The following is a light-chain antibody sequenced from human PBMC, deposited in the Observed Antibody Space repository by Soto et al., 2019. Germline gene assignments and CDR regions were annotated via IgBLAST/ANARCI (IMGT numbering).Light chain of an antibody. Sequence: EIVLTQSPGTLSLSPGVRATLSCRASQSVSSSYLAWYQQKPGQAPRLLIYGASSRATGIPDRFSGSGSGTDFTLTISRLEPEDFAVYYCQQYGSSPMYTFGQWTKLEIK. V-gene: IGKV3-20*01. CDR2: GAS. CDR3: QQYGSSPMYT. J-gene: IGKJ2*01. CDR1: QSVSSSY.